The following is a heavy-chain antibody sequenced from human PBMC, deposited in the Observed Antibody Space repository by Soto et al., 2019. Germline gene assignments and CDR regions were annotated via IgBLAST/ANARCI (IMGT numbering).Heavy chain of an antibody. Sequence: GGSLRLSCAASGFTFSSYSMNWVRQAPGKGLEWVSSISSSSSYIYYADSVKGRFTISRDNAKNSLYLQMNSLRAEDTAVYYCARDERNYDFWSGYYLNDFDYWGQGTLVTVSS. CDR2: ISSSSSYI. J-gene: IGHJ4*02. CDR3: ARDERNYDFWSGYYLNDFDY. D-gene: IGHD3-3*01. V-gene: IGHV3-21*01. CDR1: GFTFSSYS.